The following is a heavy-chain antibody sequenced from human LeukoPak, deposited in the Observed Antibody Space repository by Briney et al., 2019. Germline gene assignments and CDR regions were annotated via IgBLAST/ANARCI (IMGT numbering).Heavy chain of an antibody. CDR2: IIPIFSTA. CDR3: AREGYCSGGSCYPGYNWFDP. Sequence: GASVKVSCKASGGTFSSYAISWVRQAPGQGLEWMVGIIPIFSTANYAQKFQGRVTITTDESTSTAYMELSSLRSEDTAVYYCAREGYCSGGSCYPGYNWFDPWGQGTLVTVSS. D-gene: IGHD2-15*01. J-gene: IGHJ5*02. CDR1: GGTFSSYA. V-gene: IGHV1-69*05.